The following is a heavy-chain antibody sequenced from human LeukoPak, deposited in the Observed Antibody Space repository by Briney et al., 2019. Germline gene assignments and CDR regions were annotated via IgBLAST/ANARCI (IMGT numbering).Heavy chain of an antibody. D-gene: IGHD1-26*01. J-gene: IGHJ4*02. Sequence: GETLRLSCAASGFTFSSYGMTWVRQAPGKGLGGVSSISASAAMTYYADSVKGRFTVSRDNSNNRLYLQMSGLTAADTAVYYCAKDRSIGTYYTFDHWGQGTLVTVSS. CDR1: GFTFSSYG. V-gene: IGHV3-23*01. CDR2: ISASAAMT. CDR3: AKDRSIGTYYTFDH.